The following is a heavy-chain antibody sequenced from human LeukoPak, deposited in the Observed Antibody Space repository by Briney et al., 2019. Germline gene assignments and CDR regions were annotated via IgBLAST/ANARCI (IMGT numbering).Heavy chain of an antibody. V-gene: IGHV1-69*01. Sequence: GSSVKVSCKASGGTFSSYAISWVRQAPGQGLEWMGGIIPIFGTANYAQKFQGRVTIAADESTSTAYMELSSLRSEDTAVYYCARDLVLGDGYNYDCWGQGTLVTVSS. CDR1: GGTFSSYA. D-gene: IGHD5-24*01. J-gene: IGHJ4*02. CDR2: IIPIFGTA. CDR3: ARDLVLGDGYNYDC.